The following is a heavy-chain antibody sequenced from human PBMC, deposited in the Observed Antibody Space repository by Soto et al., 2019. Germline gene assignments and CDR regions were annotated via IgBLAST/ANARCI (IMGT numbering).Heavy chain of an antibody. V-gene: IGHV3-74*01. CDR2: VNLDGNTI. J-gene: IGHJ4*02. D-gene: IGHD1-1*01. Sequence: PGGSLRLSCAASGFTFRSYWMHWVRQAPGKGLVWVSRVNLDGNTITYADSAKGRFTISRDNAKDTLYLQMSSLRAEDTAVYYCVRENWRGFDYWGQGTLVTVSS. CDR1: GFTFRSYW. CDR3: VRENWRGFDY.